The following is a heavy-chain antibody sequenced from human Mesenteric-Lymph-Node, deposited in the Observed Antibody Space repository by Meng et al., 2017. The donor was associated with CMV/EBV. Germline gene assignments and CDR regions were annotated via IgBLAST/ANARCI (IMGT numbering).Heavy chain of an antibody. CDR3: VKDINSGFYFTY. D-gene: IGHD1-26*01. J-gene: IGHJ4*02. CDR1: GFTFSTYA. V-gene: IGHV3-23*01. CDR2: IGGSDATT. Sequence: GGSLRLSCAASGFTFSTYAMTWVRQAPGEGLEWVSSIGGSDATTFYVDSVRGRSTISRDNSKNTLFLQLNSLRAEDTAVYYCVKDINSGFYFTYWGQGTLVTVSS.